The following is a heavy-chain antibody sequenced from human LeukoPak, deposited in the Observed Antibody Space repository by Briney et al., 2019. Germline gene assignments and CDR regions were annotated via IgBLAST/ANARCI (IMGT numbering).Heavy chain of an antibody. D-gene: IGHD2-21*02. V-gene: IGHV3-30*18. CDR3: ANGFCGTNCFYSDH. CDR2: ISSDGREK. Sequence: GGSLRLSCAASGFTFSNYGMHWVRQAPGKGLEWVAVISSDGREKYYADSVKGRFTISRDNSKNTVYLQMNNLRVEDTAEYYCANGFCGTNCFYSDHWGQGTLVAVSS. CDR1: GFTFSNYG. J-gene: IGHJ4*02.